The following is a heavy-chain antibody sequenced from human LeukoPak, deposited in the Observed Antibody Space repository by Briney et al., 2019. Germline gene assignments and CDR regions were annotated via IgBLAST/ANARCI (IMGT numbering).Heavy chain of an antibody. V-gene: IGHV1-69*02. D-gene: IGHD3-3*01. Sequence: GASVKVSCKVSGYTLTELSMHWVRQAPGQGLEWMGRIIPILGIANYAQKFQGRVTITADESTSTAYMELSSLRSEDTAVYYCASGVGLRFLEGLYYMDVWGKGTTVTVSS. J-gene: IGHJ6*03. CDR2: IIPILGIA. CDR3: ASGVGLRFLEGLYYMDV. CDR1: GYTLTELS.